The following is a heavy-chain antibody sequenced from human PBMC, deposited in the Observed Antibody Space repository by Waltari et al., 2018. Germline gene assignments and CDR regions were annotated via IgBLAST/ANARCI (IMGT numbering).Heavy chain of an antibody. D-gene: IGHD3-9*01. CDR2: INPNSGGT. V-gene: IGHV1-2*02. CDR3: ARDQEERGRSDWDFDY. CDR1: GYTFTGPY. Sequence: QVQLVQPGAEVKKPGASVKVSCKASGYTFTGPYKHWVGQDPGQGLEWMGWINPNSGGTNYAQKFQGRVTMTRDTSISTAYMELSRLRSDDTAVYYCARDQEERGRSDWDFDYWGQGTLVTVSS. J-gene: IGHJ4*02.